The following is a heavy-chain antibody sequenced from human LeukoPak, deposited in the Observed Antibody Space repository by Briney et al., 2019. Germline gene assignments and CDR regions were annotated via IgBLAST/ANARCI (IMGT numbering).Heavy chain of an antibody. Sequence: ASVKISCKVSGYTFTDYYMHWVQQAPGKGLEWMGLVDPEDGETIYAEKFQGRVTITADESTSTAYMELSSLRSEDTAVYYCARDHGPYDAFDIWGQGTMVTVSS. CDR1: GYTFTDYY. CDR3: ARDHGPYDAFDI. CDR2: VDPEDGET. V-gene: IGHV1-69-2*01. J-gene: IGHJ3*02.